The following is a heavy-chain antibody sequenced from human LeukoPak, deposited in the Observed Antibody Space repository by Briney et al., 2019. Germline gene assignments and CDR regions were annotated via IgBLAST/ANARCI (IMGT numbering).Heavy chain of an antibody. V-gene: IGHV4-39*07. CDR3: ASYYYDSSGIGAFDI. D-gene: IGHD3-22*01. CDR2: IYYNGNT. Sequence: SETLSLTCTVSSGSITNSSYYWAWIRQPPGKGLEWIGNIYYNGNTYYNSSLKSRVTISVDTSKNQFSLKLSSVTAADTAVYYCASYYYDSSGIGAFDIWGQGTMVTVSS. J-gene: IGHJ3*02. CDR1: SGSITNSSYY.